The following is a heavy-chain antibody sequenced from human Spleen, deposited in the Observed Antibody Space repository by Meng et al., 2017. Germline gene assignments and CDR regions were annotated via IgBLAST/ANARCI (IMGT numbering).Heavy chain of an antibody. CDR3: ARTNRGDFYYGIDV. CDR1: GGSIRSGNYY. J-gene: IGHJ6*02. D-gene: IGHD7-27*01. CDR2: IYTSGST. V-gene: IGHV4-61*02. Sequence: SETLSLTCTVSGGSIRSGNYYWSWIRQTAGKGLEWIGRIYTSGSTNYNPSLKSRVTISLDTSKNQFSLKLSSVTAADTAMYYCARTNRGDFYYGIDVWGQGTTVTVSS.